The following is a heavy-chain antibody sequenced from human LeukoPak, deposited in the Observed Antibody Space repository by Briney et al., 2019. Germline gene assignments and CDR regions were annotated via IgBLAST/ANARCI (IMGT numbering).Heavy chain of an antibody. V-gene: IGHV3-21*01. CDR1: GFTFSSHS. J-gene: IGHJ4*02. CDR2: ISSSSNYI. CDR3: ARGRFLEWLLSDY. D-gene: IGHD3-3*01. Sequence: PGGSLRLSCAASGFTFSSHSMTWVRQAPGKGLEWVSSISSSSNYIYYADSVKGRFTISRDNAKDSLYLQANSLRAEDTAVYYCARGRFLEWLLSDYWGQGTLVTVSS.